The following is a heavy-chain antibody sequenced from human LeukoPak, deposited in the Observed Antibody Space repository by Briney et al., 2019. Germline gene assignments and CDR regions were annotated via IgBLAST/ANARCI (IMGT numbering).Heavy chain of an antibody. V-gene: IGHV3-30*18. J-gene: IGHJ6*02. CDR2: ISYDGSNK. Sequence: GRSLRLSCAASGFTFSSYGMHWVRQAPGKGLEWVAVISYDGSNKYYADSVKGRFTISRDNSKNTLYLQMNILRAEDTAVYYCAKDRAGYYYYGMDVWGQGTTVTVSS. CDR3: AKDRAGYYYYGMDV. D-gene: IGHD6-13*01. CDR1: GFTFSSYG.